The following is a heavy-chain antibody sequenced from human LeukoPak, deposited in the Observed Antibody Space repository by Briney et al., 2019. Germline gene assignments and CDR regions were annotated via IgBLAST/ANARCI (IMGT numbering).Heavy chain of an antibody. CDR2: IIPIFGTA. V-gene: IGHV1-69*06. CDR3: ARDQNSYGRQHWYFDL. Sequence: GASVKVSCKASGGTFSSYAISWVRQAPGQGLEWMGGIIPIFGTANYAQKFQGRVTITADKSTSTAYMELSSLRSEDTAVYYCARDQNSYGRQHWYFDLWGRGTLVTVSS. CDR1: GGTFSSYA. D-gene: IGHD5-18*01. J-gene: IGHJ2*01.